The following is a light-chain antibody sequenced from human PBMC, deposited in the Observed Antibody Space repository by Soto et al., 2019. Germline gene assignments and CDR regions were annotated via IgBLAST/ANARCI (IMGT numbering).Light chain of an antibody. CDR1: QGIRDD. Sequence: DIQMTQSPSSLSASVGDRVTITCRASQGIRDDLAWYQQKPGRAPKRLIYAASTLQSGVPSRFSGSGSGTEFPLTISSLNPEDIATYYCLQHGSYPRTFGQGTKVEIK. J-gene: IGKJ1*01. CDR2: AAS. CDR3: LQHGSYPRT. V-gene: IGKV1-17*01.